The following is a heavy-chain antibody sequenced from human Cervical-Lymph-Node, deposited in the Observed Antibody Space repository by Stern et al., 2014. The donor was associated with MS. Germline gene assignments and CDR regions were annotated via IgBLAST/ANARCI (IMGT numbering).Heavy chain of an antibody. CDR2: IWYDGSNE. J-gene: IGHJ5*02. V-gene: IGHV3-33*01. D-gene: IGHD6-19*01. CDR3: VAYASGDNINH. Sequence: VQLEESGGDVVQPGRSLRLSCAASGFTFSRNGMHWVRQAPGKGLEWVAVIWYDGSNENYVDSVKGRFTSSRDNSKNTLYLQMNSLRVEDTAVYYCVAYASGDNINHWGQGTLVTVSS. CDR1: GFTFSRNG.